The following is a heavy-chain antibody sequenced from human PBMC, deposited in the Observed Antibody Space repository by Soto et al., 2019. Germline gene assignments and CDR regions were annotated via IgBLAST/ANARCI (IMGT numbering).Heavy chain of an antibody. D-gene: IGHD3-3*01. CDR1: GFTVSSNY. J-gene: IGHJ6*03. Sequence: HPGGSLRLSCAASGFTVSSNYMSWVRQAPGKGLEWVSVIYSGGSTYYADSVKGRFTISRDNSKNTLYLQMNSLRAEDTAVYYCARIYYDFWSGYYNDYYYYYMDVWGKGTTVTVSS. CDR3: ARIYYDFWSGYYNDYYYYYMDV. V-gene: IGHV3-66*01. CDR2: IYSGGST.